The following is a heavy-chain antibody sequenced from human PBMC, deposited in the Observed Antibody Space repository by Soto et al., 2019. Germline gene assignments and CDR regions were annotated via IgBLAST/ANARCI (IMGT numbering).Heavy chain of an antibody. CDR3: ARDHCSGGSCYSGYYYGMDV. D-gene: IGHD2-15*01. V-gene: IGHV3-21*01. CDR1: GFTFSSCS. Sequence: PGGSLRLSCAASGFTFSSCSMNWVRQAPGKGLEWVSSISSSSSYIYYADSVKGRFTISRDNAKNSLYLQMNSLRAEDTAVYYCARDHCSGGSCYSGYYYGMDVWGQGTTVTVSS. CDR2: ISSSSSYI. J-gene: IGHJ6*02.